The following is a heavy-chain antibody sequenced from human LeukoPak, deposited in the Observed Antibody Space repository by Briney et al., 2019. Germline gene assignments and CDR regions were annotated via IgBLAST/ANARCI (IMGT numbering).Heavy chain of an antibody. V-gene: IGHV4-31*03. D-gene: IGHD3-10*01. CDR3: ARDYGSGSYPYNWFDP. J-gene: IGHJ5*02. CDR1: GGSISSGGYY. CDR2: IYYSGST. Sequence: PSETLSLTCTVSGGSISSGGYYWSWIRQHPGKGLEGIGYIYYSGSTYYNPSLKSRVTISVDTSKNQFSLKLSSVTAADTAVYYCARDYGSGSYPYNWFDPWGQGTLVTVSS.